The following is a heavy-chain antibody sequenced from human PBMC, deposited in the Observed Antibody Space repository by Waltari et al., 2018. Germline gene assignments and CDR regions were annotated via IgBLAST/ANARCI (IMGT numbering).Heavy chain of an antibody. V-gene: IGHV4-34*01. CDR1: GESFIGYY. D-gene: IGHD6-13*01. CDR2: IHHSGSI. J-gene: IGHJ4*02. CDR3: VRGKMYSRPYFDY. Sequence: QMQLQQWGAGLLKPSETLSLTCAVSGESFIGYYWNWIRQPPGRGLEWIGEIHHSGSINYTPSRESRITISQDMSKNQFSLKLTSVTAADSAVYYCVRGKMYSRPYFDYWGQGTLVTVSS.